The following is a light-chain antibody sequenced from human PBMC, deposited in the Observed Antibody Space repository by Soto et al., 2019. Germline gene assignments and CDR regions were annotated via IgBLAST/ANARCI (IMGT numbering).Light chain of an antibody. Sequence: QSALTQPASMSGSPGQSITISCTGTSSDVGGYNYVSWYQQHPGKAPKLMIYEVSNRPSGVSNRFSGSKSGNTASLTISGLQAEDEAAYYCCSYRSSRTVVFGGGTKLTVL. V-gene: IGLV2-14*01. CDR1: SSDVGGYNY. CDR3: CSYRSSRTVV. J-gene: IGLJ2*01. CDR2: EVS.